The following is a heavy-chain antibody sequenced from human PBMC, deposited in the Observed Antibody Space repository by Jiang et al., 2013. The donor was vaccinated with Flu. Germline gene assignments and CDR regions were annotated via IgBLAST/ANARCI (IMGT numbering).Heavy chain of an antibody. CDR1: GFTFSDYY. CDR2: ISSSGSTI. D-gene: IGHD3-22*01. CDR3: ASLQNNLDSMIVVDPHPPVTYYFDY. V-gene: IGHV3-11*01. J-gene: IGHJ4*02. Sequence: VQLLESGGGLVKPGGSLRLSCAASGFTFSDYYMSWIRQAPGKGLEWVSYISSSGSTIYYADSVKGRFTISRDNAKNSLYLQMNSLRAEDTAVYYCASLQNNLDSMIVVDPHPPVTYYFDYWGQGTLVTVSS.